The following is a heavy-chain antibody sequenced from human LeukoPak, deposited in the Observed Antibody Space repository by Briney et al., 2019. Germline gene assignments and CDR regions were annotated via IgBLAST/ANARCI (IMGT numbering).Heavy chain of an antibody. J-gene: IGHJ4*02. V-gene: IGHV4-4*07. CDR2: IYTSGST. CDR1: GGSIRSYY. D-gene: IGHD6-19*01. Sequence: PSETLSLTCTVSGGSIRSYYWSWIRQPAGKGLEWIGRIYTSGSTNYNPSLKSRVTMSVDTSKNQFSLKLSSVTAADTAVYYCASTYSSGHLWYFDYWGQGTLVTVSS. CDR3: ASTYSSGHLWYFDY.